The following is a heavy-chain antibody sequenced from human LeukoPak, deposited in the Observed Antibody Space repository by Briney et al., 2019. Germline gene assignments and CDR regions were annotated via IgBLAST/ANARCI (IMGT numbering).Heavy chain of an antibody. CDR2: IRSKAYGGTT. CDR3: TRDPRGSYGPDAFDI. V-gene: IGHV3-49*04. J-gene: IGHJ3*02. D-gene: IGHD1-26*01. Sequence: GGSLRLSCTASGFTFGDYAMSWVRQAPGKGLEWVGFIRSKAYGGTTVYAASVKGRFTISRDDSKSIAYLQMNSLKTEDTAVYYCTRDPRGSYGPDAFDIWGQGTMVTVSS. CDR1: GFTFGDYA.